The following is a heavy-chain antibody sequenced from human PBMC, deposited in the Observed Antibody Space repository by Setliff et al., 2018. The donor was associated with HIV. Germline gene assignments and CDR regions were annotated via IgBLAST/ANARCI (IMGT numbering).Heavy chain of an antibody. CDR1: GGSISFYY. D-gene: IGHD4-17*01. CDR3: VRDDYGYNGKGFDY. Sequence: SETLSLTCTVSGGSISFYYWNWIRQPPGKGLEWIGYITYSGSAYYNPSLKSRVTISIDTSNNQISLRLSSVTAADTAMYYCVRDDYGYNGKGFDYWGPGTLVTVSS. V-gene: IGHV4-30-4*08. CDR2: ITYSGSA. J-gene: IGHJ4*02.